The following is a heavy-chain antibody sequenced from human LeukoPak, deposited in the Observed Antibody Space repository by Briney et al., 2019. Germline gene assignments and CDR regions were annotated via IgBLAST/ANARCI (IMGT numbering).Heavy chain of an antibody. Sequence: ETLSLTCTVSGGSFSSYYWSWIRQPPGKGLEWIGYIYYSGSTNYNPSLKSRVTISVDTSKNQFSLKLSSVTAADTAVYYCARASPYYYDSSGYYLFDYWGQGTLVTVSS. D-gene: IGHD3-22*01. CDR1: GGSFSSYY. V-gene: IGHV4-59*01. CDR3: ARASPYYYDSSGYYLFDY. J-gene: IGHJ4*02. CDR2: IYYSGST.